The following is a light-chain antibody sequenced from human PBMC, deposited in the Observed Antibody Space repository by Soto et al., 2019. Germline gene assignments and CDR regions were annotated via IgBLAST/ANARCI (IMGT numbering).Light chain of an antibody. Sequence: EIGLTQSPGTLSLSPGERATLSCRASQSVSSSYLAWYQQKPGQAPRLLIYGASSRATGIPDRFSGSGSGTDFTLTNSRLEPEDFAVYYCQKYGSSPTWTFGQGTKVEIK. J-gene: IGKJ1*01. CDR3: QKYGSSPTWT. CDR1: QSVSSSY. CDR2: GAS. V-gene: IGKV3-20*01.